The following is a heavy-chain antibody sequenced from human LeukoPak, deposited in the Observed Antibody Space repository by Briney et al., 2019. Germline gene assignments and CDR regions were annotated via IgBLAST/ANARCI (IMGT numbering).Heavy chain of an antibody. CDR3: ARSEGRWFGELLGYYYYMDV. J-gene: IGHJ6*03. Sequence: ASVKVSCKASGYTFTSYDINWVRQATGQALEWVGWMNPNSGNTGYAQEFQGRVTITRNTSISTAYMELSSLRSEDTAVYYCARSEGRWFGELLGYYYYMDVWGKGTTVTVSS. CDR2: MNPNSGNT. CDR1: GYTFTSYD. D-gene: IGHD3-10*01. V-gene: IGHV1-8*03.